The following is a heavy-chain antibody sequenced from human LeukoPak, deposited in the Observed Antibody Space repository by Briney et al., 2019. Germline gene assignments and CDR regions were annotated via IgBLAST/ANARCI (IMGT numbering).Heavy chain of an antibody. J-gene: IGHJ4*02. CDR1: GYSFTRYW. CDR2: IYPGESDT. V-gene: IGHV5-51*01. Sequence: GESLKISCKGSGYSFTRYWIGWVRQMRGKGLEWMGIIYPGESDTRYSPSFQVQVTISAAKSISTAYLQWSSLKASDTAMDYCARLRSGSYSSVDYWGQGTLVTVSS. D-gene: IGHD1-26*01. CDR3: ARLRSGSYSSVDY.